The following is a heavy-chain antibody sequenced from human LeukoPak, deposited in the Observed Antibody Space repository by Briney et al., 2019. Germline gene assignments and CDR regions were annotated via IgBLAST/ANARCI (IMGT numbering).Heavy chain of an antibody. Sequence: GGSLRLSCAASGFSFISYGMHWVRQAPGKGLEWVGVISDDGRRKDYADSVKGRFTISRDNSKDTLYLQMNSLRAEDTAVYYCAKRPSDYGDYVSYFDYWGHGTLVPVSS. CDR2: ISDDGRRK. CDR1: GFSFISYG. J-gene: IGHJ4*03. CDR3: AKRPSDYGDYVSYFDY. D-gene: IGHD4-17*01. V-gene: IGHV3-30*18.